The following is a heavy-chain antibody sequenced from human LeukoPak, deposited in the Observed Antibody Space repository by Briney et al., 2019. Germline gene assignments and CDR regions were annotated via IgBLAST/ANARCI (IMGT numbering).Heavy chain of an antibody. D-gene: IGHD2-21*02. CDR2: INPKRGGT. Sequence: ASVNVSFKGSGYTFTDYYMHWVGQARGQGGEGMGWINPKRGGTNYTQKFQGRVTITRDTSISTAYMELSRLRSDHTAVYYCARDVAHCGGACYPSTTNWFDPWGQGTLVTVSS. CDR1: GYTFTDYY. CDR3: ARDVAHCGGACYPSTTNWFDP. V-gene: IGHV1-2*02. J-gene: IGHJ5*02.